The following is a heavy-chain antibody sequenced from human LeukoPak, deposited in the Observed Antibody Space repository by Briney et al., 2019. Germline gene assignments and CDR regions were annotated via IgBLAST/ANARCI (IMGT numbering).Heavy chain of an antibody. CDR3: AKDFYGV. Sequence: GRSLRLSCAASGFTFSSYGMHWVRQAPGKGLEWVAVISYDGSNKYYADSVKGRFTISRDNSKNTLYLQMNSLRAEDTAVYYCAKDFYGVWGQGTTVTVSS. J-gene: IGHJ6*02. V-gene: IGHV3-30*18. D-gene: IGHD3-10*01. CDR2: ISYDGSNK. CDR1: GFTFSSYG.